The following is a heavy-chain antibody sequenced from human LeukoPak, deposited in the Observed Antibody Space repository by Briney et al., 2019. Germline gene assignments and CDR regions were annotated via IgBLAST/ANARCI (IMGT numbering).Heavy chain of an antibody. Sequence: GGSLRLSCAASGFTVSSNYMSWVRQAPGKGLEWVSVIYSGGSTYYADSVKGRFTISRDNSKNTLYLQMNSLRAEDTAVYYCAKAHLGYSSSWYDPYDYWGQGTLVTVSS. V-gene: IGHV3-53*01. J-gene: IGHJ4*02. D-gene: IGHD6-13*01. CDR2: IYSGGST. CDR3: AKAHLGYSSSWYDPYDY. CDR1: GFTVSSNY.